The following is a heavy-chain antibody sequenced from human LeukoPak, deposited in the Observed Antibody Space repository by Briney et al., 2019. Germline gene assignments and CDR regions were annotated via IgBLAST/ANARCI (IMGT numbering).Heavy chain of an antibody. V-gene: IGHV3-30-3*01. CDR1: GFTFTAYL. CDR2: MSSDGNAM. J-gene: IGHJ4*02. D-gene: IGHD3-22*01. CDR3: VRESEYYFDHSASFDY. Sequence: GGSLRLSCAASGFTFTAYLIHWVRQAPGKGLEWVAVMSSDGNAMFYADSVRGRFTISRDNSKNTLYLQMNSLRAEDTAVYYCVRESEYYFDHSASFDYWGQGTLVTVSS.